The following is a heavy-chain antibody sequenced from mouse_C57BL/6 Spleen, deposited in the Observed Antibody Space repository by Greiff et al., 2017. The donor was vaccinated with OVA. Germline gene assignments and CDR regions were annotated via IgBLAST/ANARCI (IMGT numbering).Heavy chain of an antibody. CDR2: IYPGSGST. D-gene: IGHD3-2*02. V-gene: IGHV1-55*01. Sequence: QVQLQQSGAELVKPGASVKMSCKASGYTFTSYWITWVKQRPGQGLEWIGDIYPGSGSTNYNEKFKSKATLTVDTSSSTAYMQLSSLTSDDSAVDYCARPAQASYAMDYWGQGTSVTVSS. CDR1: GYTFTSYW. J-gene: IGHJ4*01. CDR3: ARPAQASYAMDY.